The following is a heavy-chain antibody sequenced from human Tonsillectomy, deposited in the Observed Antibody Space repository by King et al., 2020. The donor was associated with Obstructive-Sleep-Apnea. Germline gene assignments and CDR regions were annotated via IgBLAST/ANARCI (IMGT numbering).Heavy chain of an antibody. Sequence: QLVQSAAEVKEPGASVQVSCKASGYTFPNYGTTWVRQAPGQGLEWVGWISGYNGNTNYAQKYQGRVTMTTDTSTTTSYMELRSLRSDDTAIYYCARDHITASEDVWGQGTLVTVSS. V-gene: IGHV1-18*04. D-gene: IGHD1-14*01. CDR2: ISGYNGNT. CDR3: ARDHITASEDV. J-gene: IGHJ3*01. CDR1: GYTFPNYG.